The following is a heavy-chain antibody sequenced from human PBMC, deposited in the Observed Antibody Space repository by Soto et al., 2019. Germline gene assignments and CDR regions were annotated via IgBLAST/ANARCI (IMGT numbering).Heavy chain of an antibody. J-gene: IGHJ6*02. D-gene: IGHD3-22*01. Sequence: GESLKISCKGSGYSFTSYWISWVRQMPGKGLEWMGRIDPSDSYTNYSPSFQGHVTISADKSISTAYLQWSSMKASDTAMYYCARPTSYYDSSGPVYGMDVWGQGTTVTVSS. CDR2: IDPSDSYT. CDR1: GYSFTSYW. V-gene: IGHV5-10-1*01. CDR3: ARPTSYYDSSGPVYGMDV.